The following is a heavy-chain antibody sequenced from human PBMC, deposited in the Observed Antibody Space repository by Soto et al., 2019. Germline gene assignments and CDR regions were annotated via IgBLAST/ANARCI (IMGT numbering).Heavy chain of an antibody. CDR2: IKGTTDGKAT. J-gene: IGHJ1*01. V-gene: IGHV3-15*01. D-gene: IGHD4-17*01. CDR3: TTARGTYGAEYFQH. CDR1: GFTFRNAW. Sequence: GGSLRLSCAASGFTFRNAWMSWVRQAPGKGLEWVGRIKGTTDGKATDYAAPVKGRFSVSSDDSKTTLYLQMNSLKIEDTAVYYCTTARGTYGAEYFQHWGQGTLVTVSS.